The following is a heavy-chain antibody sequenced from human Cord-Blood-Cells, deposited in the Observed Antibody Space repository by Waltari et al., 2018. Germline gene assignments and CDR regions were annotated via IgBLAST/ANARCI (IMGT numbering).Heavy chain of an antibody. D-gene: IGHD2-15*01. Sequence: QVQLQLWGAGLLKPSETLSLTCAVYGESLIGYYWRRIRQPPGKALAWIGEINHSGSTNYNPSLKSRVTISVDTSKNQFSLELSSVTAADTAVYYCARRYCSGGSCYSDFDYWGQGTLVTVSS. V-gene: IGHV4-34*01. J-gene: IGHJ4*02. CDR3: ARRYCSGGSCYSDFDY. CDR1: GESLIGYY. CDR2: INHSGST.